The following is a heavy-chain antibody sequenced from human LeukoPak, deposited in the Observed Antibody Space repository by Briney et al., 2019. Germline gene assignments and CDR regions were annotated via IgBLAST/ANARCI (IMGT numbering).Heavy chain of an antibody. Sequence: GGSLRLSCAASGFAFSVYGMHWVRQAPGKGLEWVAVIGHDGSYTKYPDSVKGRFTISRDNSKNTLFLHMDRLRAEDTALYYCARDLEMGKHFDYWGQGTPVTVSS. CDR2: IGHDGSYT. J-gene: IGHJ4*02. CDR3: ARDLEMGKHFDY. V-gene: IGHV3-33*01. D-gene: IGHD5-24*01. CDR1: GFAFSVYG.